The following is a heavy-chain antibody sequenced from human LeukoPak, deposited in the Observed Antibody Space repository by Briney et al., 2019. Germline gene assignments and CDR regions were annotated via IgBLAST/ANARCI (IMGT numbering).Heavy chain of an antibody. CDR2: INPNSGGT. V-gene: IGHV1-2*06. J-gene: IGHJ4*02. CDR3: ARVEVGYGDLYYFDY. Sequence: ASVKVSCKASGYTFTGYYMHWVRQAPGQGLEWMGRINPNSGGTNYAQKFQGRVTMTRNTSISTAYMELSSLRSEDMAVYYCARVEVGYGDLYYFDYWGQGTLVTVSS. D-gene: IGHD4-17*01. CDR1: GYTFTGYY.